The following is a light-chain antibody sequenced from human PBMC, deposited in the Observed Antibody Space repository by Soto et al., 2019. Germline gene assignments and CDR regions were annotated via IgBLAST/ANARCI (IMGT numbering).Light chain of an antibody. CDR2: AVS. Sequence: QSVLTQPASVSGSPGQSITISCTGTSSDVGGYNHVSWYQHSPGKAPKLILFAVSDRPSGVSHRFSGSKSGNTASLTISGLHAEDEAVYYCCSYTSLSTVVFGGGTKVTVL. CDR1: SSDVGGYNH. V-gene: IGLV2-14*01. J-gene: IGLJ2*01. CDR3: CSYTSLSTVV.